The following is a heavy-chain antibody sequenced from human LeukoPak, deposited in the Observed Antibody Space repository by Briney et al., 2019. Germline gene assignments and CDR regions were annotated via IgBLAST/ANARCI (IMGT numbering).Heavy chain of an antibody. CDR1: GFTFSIYA. J-gene: IGHJ4*02. CDR2: ISSDGSNE. CDR3: ATDRASKGEQWLGYLSF. D-gene: IGHD6-19*01. Sequence: GGSLRLSCAASGFTFSIYAMDWVRQAPGKGLEWVTVISSDGSNEYYADSVKGRFTISRDNSKNTLYLQMNSLRTEDTAVYYCATDRASKGEQWLGYLSFWGQGTLVTVSS. V-gene: IGHV3-30*03.